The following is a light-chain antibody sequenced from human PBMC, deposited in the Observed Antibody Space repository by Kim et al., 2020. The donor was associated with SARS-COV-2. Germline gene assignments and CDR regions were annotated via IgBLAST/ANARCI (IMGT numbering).Light chain of an antibody. CDR2: KVS. J-gene: IGKJ3*01. Sequence: ISCQVKSKHLVRNWKSFFELVPPRPGQSPRRLIYKVSNRDSGVPDRFSGSGSGTDFTLQISRVEAEDVGVYYCMQGTHWPFAFGPGTKVDIK. V-gene: IGKV2-30*02. CDR3: MQGTHWPFA. CDR1: KHLVRNWKSF.